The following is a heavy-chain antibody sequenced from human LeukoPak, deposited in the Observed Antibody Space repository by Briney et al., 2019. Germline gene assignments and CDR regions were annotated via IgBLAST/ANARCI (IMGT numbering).Heavy chain of an antibody. D-gene: IGHD3-10*01. Sequence: GGSLRLSCAASGFTFSSYGMHWVRQAPGKGLEWVAFIRYDGSNKYYADSVKGRFTISRDNSKNTLYLQMNSLRAEDTAVYYCAKDSYGSGSYPHFDYWGQGTLVTVSS. CDR3: AKDSYGSGSYPHFDY. V-gene: IGHV3-30*02. CDR2: IRYDGSNK. CDR1: GFTFSSYG. J-gene: IGHJ4*02.